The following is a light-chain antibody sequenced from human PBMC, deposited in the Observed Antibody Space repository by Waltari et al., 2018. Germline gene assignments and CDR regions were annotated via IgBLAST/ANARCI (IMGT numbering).Light chain of an antibody. CDR3: QTGGHGTWV. CDR1: SGHSSNV. CDR2: VNSDGSH. V-gene: IGLV4-69*01. Sequence: QLVLTQSPSASASLGASVKLTCTLSSGHSSNVIAWLKQQPEKGPRYLMKVNSDGSHSKGDKIPARFSVSSSGTEHYLTIASLQSEDEADYYCQTGGHGTWVFGGGTKLTVL. J-gene: IGLJ3*02.